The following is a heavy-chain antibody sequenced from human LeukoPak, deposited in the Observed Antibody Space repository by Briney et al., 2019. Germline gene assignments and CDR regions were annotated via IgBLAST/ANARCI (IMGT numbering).Heavy chain of an antibody. V-gene: IGHV3-30*18. CDR2: ISYDGSNK. CDR3: AKDRDEWLTSWGMDV. D-gene: IGHD3-3*01. CDR1: GFTFSSYG. J-gene: IGHJ6*02. Sequence: PGGSLRLSCAASGFTFSSYGMHWVRQAPGKGLEWVAVISYDGSNKYYADSVKGRFTISRDNSKNTLYLQMNSLRAEDTAVYSCAKDRDEWLTSWGMDVWGQGTTVTVSS.